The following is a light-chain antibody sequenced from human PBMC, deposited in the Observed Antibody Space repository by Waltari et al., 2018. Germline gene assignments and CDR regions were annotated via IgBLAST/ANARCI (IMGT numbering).Light chain of an antibody. CDR3: CSYAGSHVV. Sequence: QSALTQPPSVSGSPGQSLTISCTGTSSDVGSYNLVSWYQQHPGKAPKLMIYEGSKRPSGVSNRFSGSKSGNTASLTISGLQAEDEADYYCCSYAGSHVVFGGGTKLTVL. J-gene: IGLJ2*01. V-gene: IGLV2-23*01. CDR1: SSDVGSYNL. CDR2: EGS.